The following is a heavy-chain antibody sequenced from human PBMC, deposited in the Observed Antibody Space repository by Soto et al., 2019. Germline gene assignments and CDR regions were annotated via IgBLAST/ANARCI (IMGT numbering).Heavy chain of an antibody. CDR2: IRGKAYGGTT. Sequence: GGSLRLSCTASGFNFGRYALSWVRLAPGKGLEWVGSIRGKAYGGTTEYAASVRGRFTISRDDSRSIAYLQMNSLKTEDTAVYYCARYRIAPDLSDFDYWGRGTLVTVSS. J-gene: IGHJ4*02. CDR3: ARYRIAPDLSDFDY. CDR1: GFNFGRYA. D-gene: IGHD1-1*01. V-gene: IGHV3-49*04.